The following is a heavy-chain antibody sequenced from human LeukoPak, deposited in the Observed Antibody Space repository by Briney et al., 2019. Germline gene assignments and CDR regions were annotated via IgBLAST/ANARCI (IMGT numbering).Heavy chain of an antibody. CDR1: GFTFSSYA. Sequence: PGRSLRLSCAASGFTFSSYAMHWVRQAPGKGLEWVAVISYDGSNKYYADSVKGRFTISRDNAKNSLYLQMNSLRAEDTAVYYCARDILTGSQSRFQHWGQGTQVTVSS. D-gene: IGHD3-9*01. CDR2: ISYDGSNK. V-gene: IGHV3-30-3*01. J-gene: IGHJ1*01. CDR3: ARDILTGSQSRFQH.